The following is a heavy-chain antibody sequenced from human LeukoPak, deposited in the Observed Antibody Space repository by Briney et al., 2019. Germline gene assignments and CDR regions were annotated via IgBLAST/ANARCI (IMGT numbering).Heavy chain of an antibody. CDR1: GFTFSSYA. D-gene: IGHD2-15*01. CDR3: ARVRSGLHMDV. CDR2: ISSRGTTI. V-gene: IGHV3-48*03. Sequence: GGSLRLSCAASGFTFSSYAMHWVRQAPGKGLEWVSYISSRGTTIYYVDSVKGRFTISRDNAKNSLYLQMNSLRAEGTALYYCARVRSGLHMDVWGQGTTVTVSS. J-gene: IGHJ6*02.